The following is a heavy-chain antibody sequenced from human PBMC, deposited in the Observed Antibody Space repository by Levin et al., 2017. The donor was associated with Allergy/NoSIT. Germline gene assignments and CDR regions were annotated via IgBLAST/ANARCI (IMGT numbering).Heavy chain of an antibody. D-gene: IGHD3-9*01. Sequence: AASVKVSCKASGYTFTSYGISWVRQAPGQGLEWMGWISAYNGNTNYAQKLQGRVTMTTDTSTSTAYMELRSLRSDDTAVYYCAREAPAEGLRYFDWRAYADAFDIWGQGTMVTVSS. CDR3: AREAPAEGLRYFDWRAYADAFDI. J-gene: IGHJ3*02. CDR2: ISAYNGNT. V-gene: IGHV1-18*01. CDR1: GYTFTSYG.